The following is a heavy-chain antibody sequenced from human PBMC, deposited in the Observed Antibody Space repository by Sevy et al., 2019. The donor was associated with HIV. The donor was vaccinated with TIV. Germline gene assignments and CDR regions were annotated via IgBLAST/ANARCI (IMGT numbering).Heavy chain of an antibody. D-gene: IGHD3-10*01. J-gene: IGHJ4*02. V-gene: IGHV3-7*01. CDR3: ARVGIFEGSESHFRFIDY. CDR2: INQDGIKK. CDR1: GFTFSTYW. Sequence: GGSLRLSCAASGFTFSTYWMTWVRQAPGKGLEWVANINQDGIKKNYVDSMKGRFTISRDNAKNSLYVQMNSLRAEDTAVYYCARVGIFEGSESHFRFIDYWGQGILVTVSS.